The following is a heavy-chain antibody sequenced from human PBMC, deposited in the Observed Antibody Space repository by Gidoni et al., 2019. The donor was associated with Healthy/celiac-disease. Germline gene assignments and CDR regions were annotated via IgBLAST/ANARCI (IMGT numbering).Heavy chain of an antibody. V-gene: IGHV3-30*18. D-gene: IGHD6-19*01. CDR1: GFTFSSYG. J-gene: IGHJ4*02. CDR3: AKDLASSGWWGLDY. CDR2: ISYDGSNK. Sequence: QVQLVESGGGVVQPGWSLRLSCAASGFTFSSYGMHWVRQAPGKGLEWVAVISYDGSNKYYADSVKGRFTISRDNSKNTLYLQMNSLRAEDTAVYYCAKDLASSGWWGLDYWGQGTLVTVSS.